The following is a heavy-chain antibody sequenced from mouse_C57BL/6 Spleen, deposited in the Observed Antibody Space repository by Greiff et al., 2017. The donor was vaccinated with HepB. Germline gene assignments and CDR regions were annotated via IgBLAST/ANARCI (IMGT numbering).Heavy chain of an antibody. CDR1: GYTFTSYW. Sequence: VQLQQPGAELVKPGASVKLSCKASGYTFTSYWMQWVKQRPGQGLEWIGEIDPSDSYTNYNQKFKGKATLTVDTSSSTAYMQLSSLTSEDSAVYYCARSGYGLAYWGQGTLVTVSA. J-gene: IGHJ3*01. V-gene: IGHV1-50*01. CDR2: IDPSDSYT. D-gene: IGHD1-2*01. CDR3: ARSGYGLAY.